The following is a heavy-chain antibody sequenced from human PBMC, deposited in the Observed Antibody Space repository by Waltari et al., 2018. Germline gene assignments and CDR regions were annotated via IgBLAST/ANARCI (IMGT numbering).Heavy chain of an antibody. CDR3: ARDDDFPDNGFDY. CDR2: ILKEGRKQ. Sequence: QVQLVESGGGVVQPGRSLRLSCAASGFPFSVLGLHWVRQAPGKGGEWLAIILKEGRKQHYADSVRGRFTISRDNSKNSLYLQMDSLTAEDTAVYYCARDDDFPDNGFDYWGQGTLVTVSS. J-gene: IGHJ4*02. D-gene: IGHD1-1*01. V-gene: IGHV3-33*05. CDR1: GFPFSVLG.